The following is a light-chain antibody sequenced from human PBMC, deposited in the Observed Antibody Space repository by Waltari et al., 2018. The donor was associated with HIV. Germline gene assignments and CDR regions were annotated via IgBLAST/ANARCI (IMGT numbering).Light chain of an antibody. J-gene: IGLJ2*01. CDR3: SSYAGSNNLV. CDR1: SSDVGGYNY. Sequence: QSALTQPPSASGSPGQSVTISCTGTSSDVGGYNYVSWYQQQPGKAPKLMVYEVTKRPAGVPDRFSGSKSGNTASLTVSVLQAEDEADYYCSSYAGSNNLVFGGGTKLTVL. CDR2: EVT. V-gene: IGLV2-8*01.